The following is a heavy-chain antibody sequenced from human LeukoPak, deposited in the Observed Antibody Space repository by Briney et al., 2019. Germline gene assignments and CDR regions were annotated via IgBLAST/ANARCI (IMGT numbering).Heavy chain of an antibody. Sequence: PSETLSLTCTVSGGSLSGFYWSWIRQPPGKGLEWIGYVYYSGSTTYNPSLKSRVTIAVDTSKNQFSLRLGSVTAADTAVYYCARDSTTMEARWFDPWGQGTLVTVSS. V-gene: IGHV4-59*01. CDR2: VYYSGST. D-gene: IGHD1-1*01. CDR3: ARDSTTMEARWFDP. J-gene: IGHJ5*02. CDR1: GGSLSGFY.